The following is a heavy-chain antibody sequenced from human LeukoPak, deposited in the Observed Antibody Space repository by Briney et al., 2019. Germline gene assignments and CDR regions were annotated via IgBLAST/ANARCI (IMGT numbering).Heavy chain of an antibody. Sequence: GGSLRLSCAASGFTVSSNYMSWVRQAPGKGLEWVSVLSSGGTTYYADSVKGRFTIFRDNSKNTLYLQMNSLRAEDTAIYYCARGGDIVGATRSAFDIWGQGTMVTVSS. D-gene: IGHD1-26*01. CDR3: ARGGDIVGATRSAFDI. V-gene: IGHV3-53*01. CDR2: LSSGGTT. J-gene: IGHJ3*02. CDR1: GFTVSSNY.